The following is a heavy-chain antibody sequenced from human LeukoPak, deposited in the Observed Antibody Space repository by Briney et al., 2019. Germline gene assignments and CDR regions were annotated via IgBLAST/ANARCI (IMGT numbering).Heavy chain of an antibody. CDR2: IYYSGST. D-gene: IGHD3-10*01. V-gene: IGHV4-59*01. J-gene: IGHJ6*02. CDR3: ARDAGKFTYGMDV. Sequence: SETRSLTCTVSGGSISSYYWSWIRQPPGKGLEWIGYIYYSGSTNYNPSLKSRVTISVDTSKNQFSLKLSSVTAADTAVYYCARDAGKFTYGMDVWGQGTTVTVSS. CDR1: GGSISSYY.